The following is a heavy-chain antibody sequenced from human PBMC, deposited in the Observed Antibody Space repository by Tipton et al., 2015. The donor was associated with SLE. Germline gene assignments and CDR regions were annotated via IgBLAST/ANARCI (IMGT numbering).Heavy chain of an antibody. CDR1: GESFSGYF. D-gene: IGHD3-22*01. V-gene: IGHV4-34*01. Sequence: AGLVKPSETLSLTCAVNGESFSGYFWSWVRQPPGKGLEWIGSIYYSGSTYYNPSLKSRVTISVDTSKNQFFLKLSSVTAADTAVYHCARTYDGSTGVFGYWGQGILVTVSS. J-gene: IGHJ4*02. CDR3: ARTYDGSTGVFGY. CDR2: IYYSGST.